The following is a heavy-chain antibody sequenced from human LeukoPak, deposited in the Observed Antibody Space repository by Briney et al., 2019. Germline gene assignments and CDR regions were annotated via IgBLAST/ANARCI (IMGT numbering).Heavy chain of an antibody. Sequence: GGSLRLSCAASGFTLSSYWMSWVRQAPGKGLEWVANINQDGSEKYYVDSVKGRFTISRDNAKNSLYLQVNSLRAEDTAVYYCASNINSGTYDYWGQGTLVTVSS. CDR3: ASNINSGTYDY. J-gene: IGHJ4*02. CDR1: GFTLSSYW. D-gene: IGHD1-26*01. V-gene: IGHV3-7*02. CDR2: INQDGSEK.